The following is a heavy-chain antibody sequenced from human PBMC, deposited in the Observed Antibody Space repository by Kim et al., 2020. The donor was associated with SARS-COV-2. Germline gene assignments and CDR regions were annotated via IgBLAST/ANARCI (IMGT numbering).Heavy chain of an antibody. J-gene: IGHJ5*02. Sequence: SETLSLTCAVYGGSFSGYYWSWIRQPPGKGLEWIGEINHSGSTNYNPSLKSRVTISVDTSKNQFSLKLSSVTAADTAVYYCARGGRRVRDSSWFDPWGQGTLVTVSS. V-gene: IGHV4-34*01. CDR1: GGSFSGYY. CDR3: ARGGRRVRDSSWFDP. CDR2: INHSGST. D-gene: IGHD3-10*01.